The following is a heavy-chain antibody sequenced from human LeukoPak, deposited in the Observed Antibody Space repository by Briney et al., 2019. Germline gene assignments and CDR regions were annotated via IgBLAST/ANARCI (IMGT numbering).Heavy chain of an antibody. CDR2: IYYSGST. CDR1: GGSISSSSYY. Sequence: PSETLSLTCAVSGGSISSSSYYWGWIRQPPGKGLEWIGSIYYSGSTYYNPSLKSRVTISVDTSKNQFSLKLSSVTAADTAVYYCSGHEGTYYDFWSGLGGFDYWGQGTLVTVSS. J-gene: IGHJ4*02. D-gene: IGHD3-3*01. V-gene: IGHV4-39*01. CDR3: SGHEGTYYDFWSGLGGFDY.